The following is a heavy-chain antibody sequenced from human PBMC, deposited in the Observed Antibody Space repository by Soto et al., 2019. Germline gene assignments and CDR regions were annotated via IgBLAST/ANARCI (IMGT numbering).Heavy chain of an antibody. V-gene: IGHV4-4*02. D-gene: IGHD6-19*01. CDR1: GASISNDNW. Sequence: PSETLSLTCDVSGASISNDNWWSCVRQPPGKGLEWIGEIYHSGSTNYNPSLKSRVTISVDKSKNQFSLKLSSVTAADTAVYYCAKDLGIAVSARRAFDIWGQGTMVTVSS. CDR3: AKDLGIAVSARRAFDI. CDR2: IYHSGST. J-gene: IGHJ3*02.